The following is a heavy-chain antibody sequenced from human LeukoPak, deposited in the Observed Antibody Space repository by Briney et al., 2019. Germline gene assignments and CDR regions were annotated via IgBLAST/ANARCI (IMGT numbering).Heavy chain of an antibody. CDR2: IGGSGGST. D-gene: IGHD1-26*01. J-gene: IGHJ4*02. CDR3: AKDLTYSGSYAFNY. CDR1: GFTFSSYG. Sequence: PGGSLRLSCAASGFTFSSYGMTWVRLAPGKGLEWVSAIGGSGGSTYYADSVKGRFTISRDNSKNTLYLQMNSLRAEDTAVYYCAKDLTYSGSYAFNYWGQGTLVTVSS. V-gene: IGHV3-23*01.